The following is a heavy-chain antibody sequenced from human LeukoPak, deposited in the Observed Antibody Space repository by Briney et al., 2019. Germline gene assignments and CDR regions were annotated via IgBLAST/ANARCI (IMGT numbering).Heavy chain of an antibody. Sequence: SGGSLRPSCAASGFTFSSYWMHWVRQSPGKGLVWVSGINSDGSSTSYADSVKGRFTISRDNAKNTVYLQMNSLRAEDTAVYHCATSRTFDYWGQGTLVTVSS. CDR1: GFTFSSYW. V-gene: IGHV3-74*01. J-gene: IGHJ4*02. CDR3: ATSRTFDY. CDR2: INSDGSST.